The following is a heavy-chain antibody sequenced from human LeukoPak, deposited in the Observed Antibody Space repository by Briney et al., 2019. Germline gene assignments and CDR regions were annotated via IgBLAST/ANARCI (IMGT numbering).Heavy chain of an antibody. CDR2: INPNSGGT. V-gene: IGHV1-2*02. CDR3: ARGPPYYYGSGTEDDAFDI. CDR1: GYTFTGYY. J-gene: IGHJ3*02. D-gene: IGHD3-10*01. Sequence: ASVKVSCKASGYTFTGYYMHWVRQAPGQGLEWMGWINPNSGGTNYAQKFQGRVTITRNTSISTAYMELSSLRSEDTAVYYCARGPPYYYGSGTEDDAFDIWGQGTMVTVSS.